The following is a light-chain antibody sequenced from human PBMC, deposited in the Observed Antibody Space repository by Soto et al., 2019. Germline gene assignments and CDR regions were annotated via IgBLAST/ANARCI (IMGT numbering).Light chain of an antibody. Sequence: EIVLTQSPGTLSLSPGERATLSCRASQSISSNYLAWYHQKPGQAPRLLIYGASSRATDIPARFRGSGSGRDFALNISRLEPEDSGVYYCQQYSSSPRTFGQGTKVDIK. CDR3: QQYSSSPRT. V-gene: IGKV3-20*01. J-gene: IGKJ1*01. CDR2: GAS. CDR1: QSISSNY.